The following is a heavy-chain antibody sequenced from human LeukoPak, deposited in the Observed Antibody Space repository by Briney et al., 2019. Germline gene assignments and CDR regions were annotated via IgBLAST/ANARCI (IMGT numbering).Heavy chain of an antibody. V-gene: IGHV3-66*01. D-gene: IGHD6-19*01. CDR1: GFKFSSYV. J-gene: IGHJ2*01. CDR2: IYSGGNT. Sequence: GGSLRLSCAASGFKFSSYVMSWVRQAPGKGLEWVSVIYSGGNTYYADSVKGRFTIARDNSKNTLYLQMNNLRAEDTAVYYCARDYSSGHPEGYFDLWGRGTLVTVSS. CDR3: ARDYSSGHPEGYFDL.